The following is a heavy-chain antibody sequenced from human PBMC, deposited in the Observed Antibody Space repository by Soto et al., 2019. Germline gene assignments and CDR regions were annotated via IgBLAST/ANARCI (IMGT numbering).Heavy chain of an antibody. V-gene: IGHV4-39*01. Sequence: QLQLQESGPGLVKPSETLSLTCTVSGGSISSSSYYWGWIRQPPGKGLEWIGSIYYSRSTYYNPSLKSPVTISGDTAKSHCSQKLSSVTAADTAVYYCEKQWQQDAFDIWGQGTMVTVSS. CDR3: EKQWQQDAFDI. D-gene: IGHD5-12*01. CDR1: GGSISSSSYY. J-gene: IGHJ3*02. CDR2: IYYSRST.